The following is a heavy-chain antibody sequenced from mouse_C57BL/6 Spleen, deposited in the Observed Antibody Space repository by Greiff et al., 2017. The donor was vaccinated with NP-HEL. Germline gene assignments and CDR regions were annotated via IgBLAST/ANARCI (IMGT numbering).Heavy chain of an antibody. D-gene: IGHD2-5*01. CDR2: IYPGSGST. J-gene: IGHJ3*01. V-gene: IGHV1-55*01. CDR3: ARRGPYYSNYVFAY. CDR1: GYTFTSYW. Sequence: QVQLKQPGAELVKPGASVKMSCKASGYTFTSYWITWVKQRPGQGLEWIGDIYPGSGSTNYNEKFKSKATLTVDTSSSTAYMQLSSLTSEDSAVYYCARRGPYYSNYVFAYWGQGTLVTVSA.